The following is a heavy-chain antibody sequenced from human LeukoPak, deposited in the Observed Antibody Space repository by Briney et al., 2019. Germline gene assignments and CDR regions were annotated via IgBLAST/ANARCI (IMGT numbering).Heavy chain of an antibody. J-gene: IGHJ3*02. D-gene: IGHD3-10*01. CDR3: ARPTYYYGSVDAFDI. V-gene: IGHV3-48*02. CDR2: ISGSSTKI. CDR1: GFTFSGYA. Sequence: GGSLRLSCAASGFTFSGYAMNWVREAPGKGLEWVSYISGSSTKIYYAESVKGRFTISRDNAKNSLSLQMNSLRDEDTAVYYCARPTYYYGSVDAFDIWSQGTMVTVSS.